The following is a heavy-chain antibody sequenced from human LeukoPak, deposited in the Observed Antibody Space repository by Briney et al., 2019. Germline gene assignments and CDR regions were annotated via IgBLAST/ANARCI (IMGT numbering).Heavy chain of an antibody. D-gene: IGHD3-3*01. CDR3: TRNPYYDFCCFDY. CDR2: IRSKAYGGTI. Sequence: PGGSLKLSCTASGFTFGDYSMSWFRQAPGKGLEWVGFIRSKAYGGTIQYAASVRRRFTISRDDSKSIAYLQMDSLKTEDTAMYYCTRNPYYDFCCFDYWGQGTLVTVPS. CDR1: GFTFGDYS. J-gene: IGHJ4*02. V-gene: IGHV3-49*03.